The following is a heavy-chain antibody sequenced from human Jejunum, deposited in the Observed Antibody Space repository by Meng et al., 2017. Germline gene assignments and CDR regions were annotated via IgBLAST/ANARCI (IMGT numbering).Heavy chain of an antibody. CDR3: AHGISGYSSSRDYFDY. D-gene: IGHD6-13*01. Sequence: SGHTLVKPTQTLTLTYTVPRLPPSTRAVSVGWLRQPPRKALEWLALIYWNDAKRYSPSLRSRLTITRGTFENQVVLTMINLDPVDTAPYSCAHGISGYSSSRDYFDYWGQGTLVTVSS. CDR2: IYWNDAK. V-gene: IGHV2-5*01. CDR1: RLPPSTRAVS. J-gene: IGHJ4*02.